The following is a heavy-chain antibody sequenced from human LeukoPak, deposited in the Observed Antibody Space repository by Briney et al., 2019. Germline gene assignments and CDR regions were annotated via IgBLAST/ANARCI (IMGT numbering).Heavy chain of an antibody. V-gene: IGHV3-30*01. CDR1: GFTFSSYA. J-gene: IGHJ4*02. Sequence: GGSLRLSCAASGFTFSSYAMHWVRQAPGKGLEWVAVISYDGSNKYYADSVKGRFTISRDNSKNTLYPQMNSLRAEDTAVHYCARDGYYDSSGYYYRYWGQGTLVTVSS. CDR2: ISYDGSNK. D-gene: IGHD3-22*01. CDR3: ARDGYYDSSGYYYRY.